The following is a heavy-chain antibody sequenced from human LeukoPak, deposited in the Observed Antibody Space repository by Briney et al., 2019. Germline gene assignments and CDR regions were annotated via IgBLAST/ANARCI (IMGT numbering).Heavy chain of an antibody. CDR1: GFTFSSYW. J-gene: IGHJ4*02. D-gene: IGHD6-13*01. CDR2: INIDGSST. CDR3: ARAYSAGWYRNDY. V-gene: IGHV3-74*01. Sequence: TGGSLRLSCAASGFTFSSYWMHWVRQAPGKGLVWVSCINIDGSSTSYADSVKGRFTISRDNAKNTLYLQMNSLRAEDTAVYYCARAYSAGWYRNDYWGQGTLVTVSS.